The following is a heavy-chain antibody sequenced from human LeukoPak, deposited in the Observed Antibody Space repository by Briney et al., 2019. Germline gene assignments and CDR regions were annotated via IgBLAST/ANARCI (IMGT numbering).Heavy chain of an antibody. Sequence: SETLSLTCTVYGGSISRYYWSWIRQPPGKGLEWIGYIYYSGSTNYNPSLKSRVTISVDTSKNQFSLKLSSVTAADTAVYYCARPCWEHGAFDIWGQGTMVTVSS. D-gene: IGHD1-26*01. J-gene: IGHJ3*02. CDR1: GGSISRYY. CDR3: ARPCWEHGAFDI. CDR2: IYYSGST. V-gene: IGHV4-59*08.